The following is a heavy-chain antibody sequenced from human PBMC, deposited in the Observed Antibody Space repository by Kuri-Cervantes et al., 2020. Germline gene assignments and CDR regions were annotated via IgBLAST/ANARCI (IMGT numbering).Heavy chain of an antibody. V-gene: IGHV4-30-4*08. Sequence: LRLSCSVSGGSISSGDYYWSWIRQPPGKGLEWIGYIYYSGSTYYNPSLKSRVTISVDTSKNQFSLKLSSVTAADTAVYYCARVRGRRGYSGYGTLPDYWGQGTLVTVSS. CDR3: ARVRGRRGYSGYGTLPDY. CDR2: IYYSGST. CDR1: GGSISSGDYY. J-gene: IGHJ4*02. D-gene: IGHD5-12*01.